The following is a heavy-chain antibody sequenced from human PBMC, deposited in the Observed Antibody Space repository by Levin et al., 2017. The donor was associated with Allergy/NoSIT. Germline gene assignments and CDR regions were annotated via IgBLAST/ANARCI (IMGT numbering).Heavy chain of an antibody. D-gene: IGHD2-2*01. CDR2: ISGSGGST. V-gene: IGHV3-23*01. J-gene: IGHJ4*02. Sequence: ASVKVSCAASGFTFSSYAMSWVRQAPGKGLEWVSAISGSGGSTYYADSVKGRFTISRDNSKNTLYLQMNSLRAEDTAVYYCATHGYCSSTSCFFDYWGQGTLVTVSS. CDR3: ATHGYCSSTSCFFDY. CDR1: GFTFSSYA.